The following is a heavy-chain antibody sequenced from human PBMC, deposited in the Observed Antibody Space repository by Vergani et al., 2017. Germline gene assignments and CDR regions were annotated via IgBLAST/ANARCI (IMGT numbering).Heavy chain of an antibody. D-gene: IGHD3-10*01. CDR1: DSSIMTNPY. CDR2: IHHSGDT. V-gene: IGHV4-38-2*01. Sequence: QVQLQESGPGLVKPSETLTLTCDVSDSSIMTNPYWGWFRQSPGEGLEWIGCIHHSGDTHYNSSLKSRVSISIVSRSKFSLSLTSVTAADTAIYYCARHRGSGGFFPSSYFYGMDVWGHGTTVTVSS. J-gene: IGHJ6*02. CDR3: ARHRGSGGFFPSSYFYGMDV.